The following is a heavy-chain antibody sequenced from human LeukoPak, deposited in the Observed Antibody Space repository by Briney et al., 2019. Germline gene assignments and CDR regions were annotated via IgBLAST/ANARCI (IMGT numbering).Heavy chain of an antibody. J-gene: IGHJ2*01. CDR2: IYTSGST. D-gene: IGHD6-25*01. Sequence: SETLSLTCTVSGGSISSYYWSWIRQPAGKGLEWLGRIYTSGSTNYNPSLKSRVTMSVDTSKNQFSLWLSSVTAADTAVYYCARMRLSSYWYFDLWGRGTLVTVSS. V-gene: IGHV4-4*07. CDR3: ARMRLSSYWYFDL. CDR1: GGSISSYY.